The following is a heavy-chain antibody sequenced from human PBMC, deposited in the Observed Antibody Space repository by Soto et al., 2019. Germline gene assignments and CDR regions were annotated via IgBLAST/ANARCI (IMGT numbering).Heavy chain of an antibody. CDR1: GFTFSSYS. J-gene: IGHJ6*02. CDR2: ISSSSSYI. Sequence: PVGSLRLSCAASGFTFSSYSMNWVRQAPGKGLEWVSSISSSSSYIYYADSVKGRFTISRDNAKNSLYPQMNSLRAEDTAVYYCARDSWYPTNYDFWSGVYYYYGMDVWGQGTTVTVSS. D-gene: IGHD3-3*01. V-gene: IGHV3-21*01. CDR3: ARDSWYPTNYDFWSGVYYYYGMDV.